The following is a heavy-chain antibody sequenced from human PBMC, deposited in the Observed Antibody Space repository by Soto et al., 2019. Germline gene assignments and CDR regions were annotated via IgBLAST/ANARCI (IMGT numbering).Heavy chain of an antibody. CDR2: ISANNGNT. CDR3: VTPTPQDV. Sequence: QVQLVQSGAEVKKPGASVKVSCKASGYTFTSYGINWVRQAPGQGLEWMGWISANNGNTHYAQKLQGRVTMTTDTSTSTAYMELRSLTSDDTAVYYYVTPTPQDVWGQGTTVTVSS. CDR1: GYTFTSYG. D-gene: IGHD3-16*02. J-gene: IGHJ6*02. V-gene: IGHV1-18*01.